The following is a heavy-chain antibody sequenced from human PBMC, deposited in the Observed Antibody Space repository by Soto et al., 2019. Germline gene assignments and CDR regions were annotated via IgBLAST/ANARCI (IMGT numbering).Heavy chain of an antibody. CDR1: GFSFSTYS. J-gene: IGHJ3*02. CDR3: ARDYAYAFDI. CDR2: LRSSDNTV. D-gene: IGHD3-16*01. V-gene: IGHV3-48*02. Sequence: GGSLRLSCAASGFSFSTYSMNWVRQAPGKGLEWVAYLRSSDNTVDYADSVKGRFTISRDSAENSLFLQMSSLRDEDTAVYFCARDYAYAFDIWGQGTLVTVSS.